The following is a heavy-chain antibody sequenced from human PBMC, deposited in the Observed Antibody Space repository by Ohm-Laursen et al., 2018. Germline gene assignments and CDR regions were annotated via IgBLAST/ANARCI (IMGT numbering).Heavy chain of an antibody. CDR2: ISSSGSTI. CDR3: ARGIHSTVRDSFDY. CDR1: GFTFSDYY. J-gene: IGHJ4*02. D-gene: IGHD6-13*01. V-gene: IGHV3-11*01. Sequence: SLRLSCTASGFTFSDYYMSWIRQAPGKGLKWVSYISSSGSTIYYADSVKGRFTISRDNAKNSLYLQMNSLRAEDTAVYYCARGIHSTVRDSFDYWGQGTLVTVSS.